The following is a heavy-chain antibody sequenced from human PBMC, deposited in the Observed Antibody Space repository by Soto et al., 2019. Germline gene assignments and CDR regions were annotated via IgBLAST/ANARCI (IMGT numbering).Heavy chain of an antibody. J-gene: IGHJ3*02. Sequence: SVKVSCKASGGTFSSYAISWVRQAPVQGLEWMGGIIPIFGTANYAQKFQGRVTITADESTSTAYMELSSLRSEDTAVYYCARDQDCGGDCYTDAFDIWGQGTMVTVSS. CDR1: GGTFSSYA. V-gene: IGHV1-69*13. CDR2: IIPIFGTA. D-gene: IGHD2-21*02. CDR3: ARDQDCGGDCYTDAFDI.